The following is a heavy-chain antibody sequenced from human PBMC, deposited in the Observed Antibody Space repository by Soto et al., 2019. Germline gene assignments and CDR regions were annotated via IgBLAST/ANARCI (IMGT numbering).Heavy chain of an antibody. J-gene: IGHJ4*02. CDR1: GYTFTSYG. Sequence: QVQLVQSGAEVKKPGASVKVSCKASGYTFTSYGISWVRQAPGQGLEWMGWISAYNGNTHYAQKLQGRVTMTTDTSTSTAYMELRSLRSDDTAVYYCSLTHYDSSLGVFDYWGQGTLVTVSS. CDR2: ISAYNGNT. CDR3: SLTHYDSSLGVFDY. V-gene: IGHV1-18*04. D-gene: IGHD3-22*01.